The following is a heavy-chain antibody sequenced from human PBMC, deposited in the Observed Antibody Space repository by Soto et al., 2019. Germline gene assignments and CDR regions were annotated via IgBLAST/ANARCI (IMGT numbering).Heavy chain of an antibody. CDR2: IYPGDSDT. D-gene: IGHD3-10*01. V-gene: IGHV5-51*01. CDR1: GYTFTSYW. J-gene: IGHJ6*02. CDR3: AIIYDSGTYNYYYSMDV. Sequence: PGESLKISCKGSGYTFTSYWLGWVRQMPGKGLEWMGMIYPGDSDTRYSPSFQGQVTISADKSITAYLQWSSLKASDTAMYYCAIIYDSGTYNYYYSMDVWGQGTTVTVSS.